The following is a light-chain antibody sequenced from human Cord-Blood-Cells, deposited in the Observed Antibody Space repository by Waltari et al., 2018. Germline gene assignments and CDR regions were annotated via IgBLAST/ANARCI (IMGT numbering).Light chain of an antibody. V-gene: IGKV3-11*01. CDR2: DAS. CDR3: QQRSNWLT. CDR1: QSVSSY. Sequence: IVLTQSPATLSLFPAERATLSCRASQSVSSYLTWYQQKPGKAPRPLIHDASNRATGIPARFSGSGSGTDFTLTISSLEPEDFAVYYCQQRSNWLTFGGGTKVEIK. J-gene: IGKJ4*01.